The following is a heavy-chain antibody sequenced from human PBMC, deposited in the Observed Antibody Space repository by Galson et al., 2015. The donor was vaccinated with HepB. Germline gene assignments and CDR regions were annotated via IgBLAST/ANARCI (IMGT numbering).Heavy chain of an antibody. V-gene: IGHV3-33*01. CDR3: ARDYYDSSGYYQGGFDY. D-gene: IGHD3-22*01. Sequence: SLRLSCAASGFTFSSYGMHWVRQAPGKGLEWVAVIWYDGSNKYYADSVKGRFTISRDNSKNTLYLQMNSLRAEDTAVYYCARDYYDSSGYYQGGFDYWGQGTLVAVSS. J-gene: IGHJ4*02. CDR1: GFTFSSYG. CDR2: IWYDGSNK.